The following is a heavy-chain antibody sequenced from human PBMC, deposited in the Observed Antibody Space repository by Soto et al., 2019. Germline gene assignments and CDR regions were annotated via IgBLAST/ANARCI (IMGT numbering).Heavy chain of an antibody. Sequence: GGSLRLSCAASGVTFSTFSMNWVRQAPGRGLEWISYISGGGRPISYADSVKGRFTISRDYSKNTLYLQMNSLRAEDTAVFYCAKAANYDFWSQLDHWGQGILVTVSS. CDR2: ISGGGRPI. CDR3: AKAANYDFWSQLDH. J-gene: IGHJ4*02. V-gene: IGHV3-23*01. CDR1: GVTFSTFS. D-gene: IGHD3-3*01.